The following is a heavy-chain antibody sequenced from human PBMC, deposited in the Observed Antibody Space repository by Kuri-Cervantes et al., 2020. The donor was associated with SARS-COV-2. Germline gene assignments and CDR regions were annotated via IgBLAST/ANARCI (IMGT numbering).Heavy chain of an antibody. V-gene: IGHV3-43*02. CDR3: ARLPGIAAAAPEGYYFDY. Sequence: GESLKISCAASGFTFDDYAMHWVRQAPGKGLEWVSLISGDGGSTYYADSVKGRFTISRDNSKNTLYLQMNSLRAEDTAVYYCARLPGIAAAAPEGYYFDYWGQGTLVTVSS. D-gene: IGHD6-13*01. J-gene: IGHJ4*02. CDR2: ISGDGGST. CDR1: GFTFDDYA.